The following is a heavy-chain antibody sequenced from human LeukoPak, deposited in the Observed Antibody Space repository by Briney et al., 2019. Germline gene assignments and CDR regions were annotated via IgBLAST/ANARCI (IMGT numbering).Heavy chain of an antibody. CDR2: LSGSGDST. J-gene: IGHJ4*02. D-gene: IGHD3-9*01. CDR3: ARASSDDTRMAAPFAY. V-gene: IGHV3-23*01. Sequence: GGSMRLSCAASGFTFSIYAMSWVRQAPGKGLEWVSTLSGSGDSTYYADSVKGRFTISRDNSKNTLYLQMNSLRAEDTAIYYCARASSDDTRMAAPFAYWGQGSLVTVSS. CDR1: GFTFSIYA.